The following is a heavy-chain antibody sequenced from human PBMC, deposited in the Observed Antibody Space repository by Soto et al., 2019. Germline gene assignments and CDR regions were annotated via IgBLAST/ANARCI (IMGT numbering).Heavy chain of an antibody. J-gene: IGHJ6*02. Sequence: QGHLVQSGAEVKKPGASVTVSCKTSGYTFTTYGISWVRQAPGQCLEWMGWISADNGNTNYAQKLQGRVTMTTATSTSTAYMELRSLRSDDTAGYSCASDLYSYGYYAMDVWGQGNTVNVSS. V-gene: IGHV1-18*04. CDR2: ISADNGNT. CDR3: ASDLYSYGYYAMDV. D-gene: IGHD5-18*01. CDR1: GYTFTTYG.